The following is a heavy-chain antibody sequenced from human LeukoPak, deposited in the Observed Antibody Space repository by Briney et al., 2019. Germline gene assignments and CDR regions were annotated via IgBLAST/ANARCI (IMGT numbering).Heavy chain of an antibody. CDR3: AREGYSYRKPYYFDY. Sequence: GGSLRLSCAASGFTFSSYWMHWVRQAPGKGLVWVSRINSDGSSTSYADSVKGRFTISRDNAKNTLYLQMNSLRAEDTAVYYCAREGYSYRKPYYFDYWGQGTLVTVSS. V-gene: IGHV3-74*01. D-gene: IGHD5-18*01. CDR2: INSDGSST. J-gene: IGHJ4*02. CDR1: GFTFSSYW.